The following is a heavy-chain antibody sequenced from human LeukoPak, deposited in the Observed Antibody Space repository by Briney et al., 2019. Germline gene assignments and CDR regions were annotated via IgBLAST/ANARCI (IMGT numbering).Heavy chain of an antibody. J-gene: IGHJ3*02. CDR2: IYYSGST. V-gene: IGHV4-31*03. CDR1: GGSISSGGYY. Sequence: SETLSLTCTVSGGSISSGGYYWSWIRQHPGKGLEWIGYIYYSGSTYYNPSLKSRVTISVDTSKNQFSLKLSSVTAADTAVYYCARGPKLGIVVYAFDIWGQGTMVTVSS. CDR3: ARGPKLGIVVYAFDI. D-gene: IGHD7-27*01.